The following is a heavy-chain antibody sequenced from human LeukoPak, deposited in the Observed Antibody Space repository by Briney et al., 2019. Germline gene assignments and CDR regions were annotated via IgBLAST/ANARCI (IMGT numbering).Heavy chain of an antibody. Sequence: SETLSLTCTVSGGSISSSSYYWGWIRQPPGKGLEWIGSFYYSGSTYYNPSLKSRVTISVDTSKNQFSLKLSSVTAADTAVYYCARSGDYYDSSGYSGWGQGTLVTVSS. CDR2: FYYSGST. V-gene: IGHV4-39*01. CDR1: GGSISSSSYY. CDR3: ARSGDYYDSSGYSG. J-gene: IGHJ4*02. D-gene: IGHD3-22*01.